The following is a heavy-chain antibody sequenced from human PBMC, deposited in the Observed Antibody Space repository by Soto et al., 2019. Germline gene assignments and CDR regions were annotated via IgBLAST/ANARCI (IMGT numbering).Heavy chain of an antibody. D-gene: IGHD4-17*01. V-gene: IGHV3-23*01. CDR3: AKGHYVSYYYYMDV. CDR2: ISGSGGST. Sequence: EVQLLESGGGLVQPGGSLRLSCAASGFTFSSYAMSWVRQAPGKGLEWGAAISGSGGSTYYADSVKGRFTISRDNSKNTLYLQMNSLRAEDTAVYYCAKGHYVSYYYYMDVWGKGTTVTVSS. CDR1: GFTFSSYA. J-gene: IGHJ6*03.